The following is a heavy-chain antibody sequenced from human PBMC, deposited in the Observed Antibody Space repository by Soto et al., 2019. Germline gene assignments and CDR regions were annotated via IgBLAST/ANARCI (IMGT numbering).Heavy chain of an antibody. J-gene: IGHJ4*01. CDR1: GFTFSNYA. CDR2: ISGSGGRS. D-gene: IGHD3-16*01. V-gene: IGHV3-23*01. Sequence: EVQLLDSGGGLVQPGGSLRLSCAASGFTFSNYAMTWVRQGPGKGLEWVSGISGSGGRSYYADSVKGRFTISRDNSKSTLYLQMNRLRAEDTAVYYCAKAYFVWSSEQPYYFDYWCHGTLVTVSS. CDR3: AKAYFVWSSEQPYYFDY.